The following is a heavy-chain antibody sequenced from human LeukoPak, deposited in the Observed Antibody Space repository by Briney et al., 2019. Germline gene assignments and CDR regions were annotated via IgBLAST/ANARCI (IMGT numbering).Heavy chain of an antibody. D-gene: IGHD3-3*01. CDR1: GGSISSSSYY. CDR3: ARGVWSGYSEY. J-gene: IGHJ4*02. V-gene: IGHV4-39*07. CDR2: IYHSGGT. Sequence: SETLSLTCTVSGGSISSSSYYWGWIRQPPGKGLEWIGSIYHSGGTSYNPSLNSRVTISVDTSKNQFSLKLNSVTAADTAVYYCARGVWSGYSEYWGQGTLVTVSS.